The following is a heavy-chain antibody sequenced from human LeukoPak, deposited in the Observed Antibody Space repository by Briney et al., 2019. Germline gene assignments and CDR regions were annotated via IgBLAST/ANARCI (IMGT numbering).Heavy chain of an antibody. V-gene: IGHV1-2*02. CDR2: INPHSGGT. CDR1: GYIFTASY. Sequence: ASVKVSCKASGYIFTASYIHWVRQAAGQGLECMGWINPHSGGTNYAQKFQGRVTMTRDTSISTAYMELSRLRSDDTAVYYCARFCSSSSCPFDYWGQGTLVTVSS. CDR3: ARFCSSSSCPFDY. D-gene: IGHD2-2*01. J-gene: IGHJ4*02.